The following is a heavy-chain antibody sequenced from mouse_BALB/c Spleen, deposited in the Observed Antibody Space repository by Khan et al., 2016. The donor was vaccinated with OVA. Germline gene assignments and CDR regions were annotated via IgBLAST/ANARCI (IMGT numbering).Heavy chain of an antibody. Sequence: VQLLESGPGLVAPSQSLSITCTVSGFSLSRYNIHWVRQPPGKGLEWLGMIWGGGGTNYNSTLKSRLRISKDNSKSQVFLKMISPQTDDSAMSYCARAYYRYDGYYAMDYWGQGTTVTVSS. V-gene: IGHV2-6-4*01. CDR3: ARAYYRYDGYYAMDY. CDR1: GFSLSRYN. CDR2: IWGGGGT. J-gene: IGHJ4*01. D-gene: IGHD2-14*01.